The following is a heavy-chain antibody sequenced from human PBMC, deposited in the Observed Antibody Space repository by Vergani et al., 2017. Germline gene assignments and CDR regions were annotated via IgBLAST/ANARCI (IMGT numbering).Heavy chain of an antibody. J-gene: IGHJ5*02. D-gene: IGHD6-13*01. Sequence: QVTLRESGPALVKPTQTLTLTCTFSGFSLTTSGMCVTWIRQPPGKALEWLARIDWDDDKYYSTSLKTRLTISKDTSKNQVVLTMTNMDPVDTATYYCAQGYRTLDLWGQGTLVTVSS. CDR1: GFSLTTSGMC. V-gene: IGHV2-70*15. CDR2: IDWDDDK. CDR3: AQGYRTLDL.